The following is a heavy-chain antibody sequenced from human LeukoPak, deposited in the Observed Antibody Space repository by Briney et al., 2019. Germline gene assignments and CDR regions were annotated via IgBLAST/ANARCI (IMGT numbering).Heavy chain of an antibody. Sequence: SGTLSLTCTVSGGSISSSSYYWGWIRQPPGKGLEWIGSIYYSGSTYYNPSLKSRVTISVDTSKNQFSLKLSSVTAADTAVYYCAGQWELPPRLFDYWGQGTLVTVSS. CDR1: GGSISSSSYY. CDR2: IYYSGST. D-gene: IGHD1-26*01. J-gene: IGHJ4*02. V-gene: IGHV4-39*01. CDR3: AGQWELPPRLFDY.